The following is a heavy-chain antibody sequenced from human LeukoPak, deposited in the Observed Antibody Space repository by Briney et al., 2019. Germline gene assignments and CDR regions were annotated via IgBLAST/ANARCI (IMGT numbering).Heavy chain of an antibody. Sequence: GGSLRLSCAASGFTFSSYWMSWVRQAPGKGLEWVSAISGSGGSTYYADSVKGRFTISRDNSKNTLYLQMNSLRAEDTAVYYCAKDLKYYDFWSGYSPGYYYYYMDVWGKGTTVTVSS. CDR3: AKDLKYYDFWSGYSPGYYYYYMDV. CDR1: GFTFSSYW. CDR2: ISGSGGST. V-gene: IGHV3-23*01. J-gene: IGHJ6*03. D-gene: IGHD3-3*01.